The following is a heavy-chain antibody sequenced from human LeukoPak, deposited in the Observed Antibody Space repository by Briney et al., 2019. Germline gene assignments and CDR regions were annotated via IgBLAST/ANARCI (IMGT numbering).Heavy chain of an antibody. CDR2: MNPNSGNT. J-gene: IGHJ4*02. Sequence: GASVKVSCKASGYTFTSYDINWVRQATGQGLEWMGWMNPNSGNTGYAQKFQGRVTITRNTSISTAYMELSSLRSEDTAVYYCARKNCTNGVCHHFDYWGQGTLVTVSS. CDR3: ARKNCTNGVCHHFDY. V-gene: IGHV1-8*03. CDR1: GYTFTSYD. D-gene: IGHD2-8*01.